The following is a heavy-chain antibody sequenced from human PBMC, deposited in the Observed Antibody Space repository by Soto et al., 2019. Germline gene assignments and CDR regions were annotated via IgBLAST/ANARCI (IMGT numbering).Heavy chain of an antibody. CDR2: IYYSGST. CDR1: GGSISSSSYY. V-gene: IGHV4-39*01. CDR3: ARQFSSSWYLGWFAP. Sequence: QLQLQESGPGLVKHSETLSLTCTVSGGSISSSSYYWGWIRQPPGKGLEWIGSIYYSGSTYYNPSLKSRVPISVDTSKNQSSLKLSSVPAADTAVYYCARQFSSSWYLGWFAPWGQGTLVTVPS. D-gene: IGHD6-13*01. J-gene: IGHJ5*02.